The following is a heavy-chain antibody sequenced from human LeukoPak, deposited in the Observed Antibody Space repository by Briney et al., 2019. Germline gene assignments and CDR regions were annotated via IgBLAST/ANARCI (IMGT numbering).Heavy chain of an antibody. D-gene: IGHD4-17*01. J-gene: IGHJ3*02. CDR2: INPSGGST. CDR3: ASLGGGDDAFDI. Sequence: APVKVSCKASGYTFTSYYMHWVRQAPGQGLEWMGIINPSGGSTSYAQKFQGRVTMTRDTSTSTVYMELSSLRSEDTAVYYYASLGGGDDAFDIWGQGTMVTVSS. V-gene: IGHV1-46*03. CDR1: GYTFTSYY.